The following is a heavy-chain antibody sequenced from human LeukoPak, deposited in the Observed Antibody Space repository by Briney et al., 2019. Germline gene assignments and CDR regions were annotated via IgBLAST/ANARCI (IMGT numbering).Heavy chain of an antibody. CDR3: ARGPDSSSSIGYYYYYMDV. CDR1: GGSFSGYY. J-gene: IGHJ6*03. D-gene: IGHD6-6*01. V-gene: IGHV4-34*01. CDR2: INHSGST. Sequence: ASETLSLTCAVYGGSFSGYYWSWIRQPPGKGLEWIGEINHSGSTNYNPSLKSRVTISVDTSKNQFSLKLSSVTAADAAVYYCARGPDSSSSIGYYYYYMDVWGKGTTVTVSS.